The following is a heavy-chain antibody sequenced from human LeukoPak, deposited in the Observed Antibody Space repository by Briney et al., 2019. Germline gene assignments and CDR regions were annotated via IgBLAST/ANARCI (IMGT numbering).Heavy chain of an antibody. J-gene: IGHJ4*02. Sequence: ASVKVSCKASGGTFSSYAISWVRQAPGQGLEWMGWISAYNGNTNYAQKLQGRVTMTTDTSTSTAYMELRSLRSDDTAVYYCARDRGQLVAYYFDYWGQGTLVTVSS. CDR1: GGTFSSYA. CDR3: ARDRGQLVAYYFDY. D-gene: IGHD6-13*01. CDR2: ISAYNGNT. V-gene: IGHV1-18*01.